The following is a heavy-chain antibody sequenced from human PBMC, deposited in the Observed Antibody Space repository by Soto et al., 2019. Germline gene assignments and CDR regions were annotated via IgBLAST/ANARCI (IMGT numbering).Heavy chain of an antibody. CDR2: INSDGSST. CDR1: GFTFSSYW. J-gene: IGHJ6*02. CDR3: ARAEGTHDYGDYRPYYYYGMDV. V-gene: IGHV3-74*01. Sequence: EVQLVESGGGLVQPGGSLRLSCAATGFTFSSYWMHWVRQAPGKGLVWVSRINSDGSSTRYADSVKGRFTISRDNAKNTLYLQMNSLRAEDTAVYYCARAEGTHDYGDYRPYYYYGMDVWGQGTTVTVSS. D-gene: IGHD4-17*01.